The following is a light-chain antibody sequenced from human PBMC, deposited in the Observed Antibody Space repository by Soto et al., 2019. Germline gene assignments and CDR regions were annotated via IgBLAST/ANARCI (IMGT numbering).Light chain of an antibody. Sequence: EMVLTQSQGTLSLSPAERSSLXCRTSQSVSSSYLAWYQQKPGQAPRLLIYGASNRATGIPDRFSGSGSGTDFTLTISRLEPEDFAVYYCQQYGSSGTFGQGTKVDIK. V-gene: IGKV3-20*01. CDR2: GAS. CDR1: QSVSSSY. CDR3: QQYGSSGT. J-gene: IGKJ1*01.